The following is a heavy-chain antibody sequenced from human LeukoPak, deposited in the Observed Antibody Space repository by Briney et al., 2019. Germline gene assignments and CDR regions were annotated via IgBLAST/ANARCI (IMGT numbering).Heavy chain of an antibody. V-gene: IGHV1-46*03. Sequence: ASVKVSCKASGYTFTSYYMHWVRQAPGQGLEWMGIINPSGGSTSYAQKFQGRVTMTRDTSTSTVYMELRSLRSEDTAVYYCAIGRYDILTGKTRNNWFDPWGQGTLVTVSS. CDR3: AIGRYDILTGKTRNNWFDP. CDR1: GYTFTSYY. J-gene: IGHJ5*02. D-gene: IGHD3-9*01. CDR2: INPSGGST.